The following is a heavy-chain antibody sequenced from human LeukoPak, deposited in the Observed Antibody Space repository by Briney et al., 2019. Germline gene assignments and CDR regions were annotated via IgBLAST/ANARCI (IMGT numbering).Heavy chain of an antibody. D-gene: IGHD5-12*01. CDR1: ALTFSSYA. CDR2: ISGSGGSP. CDR3: AKGVVATGSQFDY. Sequence: GGSLRLSCAASALTFSSYAMSWVRQAPGKRLEWVSAISGSGGSPYSADSVEGRFTIYRDNSKNTPHLQMNSLRAEDTAVYYCAKGVVATGSQFDYWGQGTLVTVSS. V-gene: IGHV3-23*01. J-gene: IGHJ4*02.